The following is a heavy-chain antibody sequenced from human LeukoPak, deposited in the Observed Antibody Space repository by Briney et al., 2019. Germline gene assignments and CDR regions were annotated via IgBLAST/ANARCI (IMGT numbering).Heavy chain of an antibody. CDR3: ARDPAKFWSGHDY. D-gene: IGHD3-3*01. CDR2: ISYDGSNK. CDR1: GFIFSDYG. J-gene: IGHJ4*02. V-gene: IGHV3-30*03. Sequence: GGSLRLSGTVSGFIFSDYGMHWVRQAPGKGLEWVAVISYDGSNKYYADSVKGRFTISRDNSKSTLYVQMNSLRAEDTAVYYCARDPAKFWSGHDYWGQGTLVTVSS.